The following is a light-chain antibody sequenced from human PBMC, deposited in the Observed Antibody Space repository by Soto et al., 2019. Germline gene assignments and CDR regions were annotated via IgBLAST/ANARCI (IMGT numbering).Light chain of an antibody. CDR3: MQGLQTPQT. V-gene: IGKV2-28*01. Sequence: DIVLTQSPLSLTVTPGEPASISCTSIEMLLHRNGNTLLDWYLQKPGHSPQLLIYLVSRRDSGVPDRFSGGGSGSNFTLTISRVEAEDVGVYYCMQGLQTPQTFGQGTRVEI. CDR2: LVS. J-gene: IGKJ1*01. CDR1: EMLLHRNGNTL.